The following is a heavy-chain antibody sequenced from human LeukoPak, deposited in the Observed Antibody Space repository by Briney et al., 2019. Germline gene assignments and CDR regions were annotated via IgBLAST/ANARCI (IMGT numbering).Heavy chain of an antibody. Sequence: ASVKVSCKASGYTFTSYDINWVRQATGQGLEWMGWMNPNSGNTGYAQKFQGRVTMTRNTSISTAYMELSSLRSEDTAVYYCARGGGHYGSGSPYLLDYWGQGTLVTVSS. D-gene: IGHD3-10*01. J-gene: IGHJ4*02. CDR2: MNPNSGNT. V-gene: IGHV1-8*01. CDR1: GYTFTSYD. CDR3: ARGGGHYGSGSPYLLDY.